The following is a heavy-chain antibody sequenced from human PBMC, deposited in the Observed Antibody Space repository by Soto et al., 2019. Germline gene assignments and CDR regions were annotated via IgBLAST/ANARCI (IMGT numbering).Heavy chain of an antibody. CDR1: GFTFSSYS. CDR2: ISSSSSYI. J-gene: IGHJ1*01. V-gene: IGHV3-21*01. D-gene: IGHD2-15*01. CDR3: ARDLGGNCSGGSCYSTEYFQH. Sequence: GGSLRLSCAASGFTFSSYSMNWVRQAPGKGLEWVSSISSSSSYIYYADSVKGRFTISRDNAKNSLYLQMNSLRAEDTAVYYCARDLGGNCSGGSCYSTEYFQHWGQGTLVTVSS.